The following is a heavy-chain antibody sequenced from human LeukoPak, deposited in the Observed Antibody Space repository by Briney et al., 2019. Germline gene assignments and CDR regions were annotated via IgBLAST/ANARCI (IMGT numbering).Heavy chain of an antibody. J-gene: IGHJ4*02. CDR1: GYTFTAYY. D-gene: IGHD2-15*01. V-gene: IGHV1-2*02. CDR3: ASEAFCAGGSCYLQRVAS. Sequence: ASVKVSCKASGYTFTAYYMHWVRQPPGPGLEWMGWIDTNNGDTNYAQKFQGRLTITRDTSIGTAYMELSSLISDDTAVYYCASEAFCAGGSCYLQRVASWGPGTLLTVSS. CDR2: IDTNNGDT.